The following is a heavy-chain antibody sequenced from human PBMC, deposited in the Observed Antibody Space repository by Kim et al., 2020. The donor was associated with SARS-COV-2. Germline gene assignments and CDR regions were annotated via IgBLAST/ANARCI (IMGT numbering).Heavy chain of an antibody. CDR3: ASVGGPMVRGYAYDY. D-gene: IGHD3-10*01. CDR1: GFTFSSYA. J-gene: IGHJ4*02. CDR2: ISYDGSNK. V-gene: IGHV3-30*04. Sequence: GGSLRLSCAASGFTFSSYAMHWVRQAPGKGLEWVAVISYDGSNKYYADSVKGRFTISRDNSKNTLYLQMNSLRAEDTAVYYCASVGGPMVRGYAYDYWGQGTLVTVSS.